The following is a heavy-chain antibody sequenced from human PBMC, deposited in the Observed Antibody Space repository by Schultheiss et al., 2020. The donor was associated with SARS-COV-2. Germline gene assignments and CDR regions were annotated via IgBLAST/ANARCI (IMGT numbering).Heavy chain of an antibody. CDR1: GGSFSGYY. V-gene: IGHV4-38-2*01. J-gene: IGHJ6*02. CDR2: IYHTGST. CDR3: ATWDLGYYGMDV. D-gene: IGHD1-26*01. Sequence: SETLSLTCAVYGGSFSGYYWGWIRQPPGKGLEWIGSIYHTGSTYSNPSLKSRLTISVDTPKNQFSLKLSSVTAADTAVYYCATWDLGYYGMDVWGQGTTVTVSS.